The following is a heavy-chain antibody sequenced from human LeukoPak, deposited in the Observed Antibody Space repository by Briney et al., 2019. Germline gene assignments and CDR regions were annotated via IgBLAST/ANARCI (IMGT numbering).Heavy chain of an antibody. D-gene: IGHD3-22*01. CDR3: ARYNVNYYDRLHDAFDI. J-gene: IGHJ3*02. Sequence: PSETLSLSCTVSGGSISGSTSYWGWIRQSPGKGLEWIGSIYYSGSTYYNPSLKSRVTISVDTSKNQFSLKLSSVTAADTAVYYCARYNVNYYDRLHDAFDIWGQGTMVTVSS. CDR2: IYYSGST. V-gene: IGHV4-39*01. CDR1: GGSISGSTSY.